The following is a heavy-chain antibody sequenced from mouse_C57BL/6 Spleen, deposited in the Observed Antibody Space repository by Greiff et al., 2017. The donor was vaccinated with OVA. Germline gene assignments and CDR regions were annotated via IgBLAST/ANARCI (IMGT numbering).Heavy chain of an antibody. CDR1: GYTFTDYY. CDR2: IYPGSGNT. J-gene: IGHJ2*01. V-gene: IGHV1-76*01. CDR3: ARFEKDS. Sequence: VQLQQSGAELVRPGASVKLSCKASGYTFTDYYINWVKQRPGQGLEWIARIYPGSGNTYYNEKFKGKATLTAEKSSSTAYMQLSSLTSEDSAVYFCARFEKDSWGPGTPLTDSS.